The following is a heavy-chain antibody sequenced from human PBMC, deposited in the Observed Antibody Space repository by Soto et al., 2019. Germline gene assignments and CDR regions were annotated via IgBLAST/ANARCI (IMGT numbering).Heavy chain of an antibody. Sequence: QVQLVQSGAEVKKPGSSVKVSCKAPGGTFSSYAISWVRQAPGQGLEWMGGIIPIFGTANYAQKVQGRVTNTADESTSTGYMELSSLRSEDTAVYYCARSQGGSSSLDIYYYYYYGMDVWGQGTTVTVSS. V-gene: IGHV1-69*01. D-gene: IGHD2-15*01. CDR1: GGTFSSYA. J-gene: IGHJ6*02. CDR3: ARSQGGSSSLDIYYYYYYGMDV. CDR2: IIPIFGTA.